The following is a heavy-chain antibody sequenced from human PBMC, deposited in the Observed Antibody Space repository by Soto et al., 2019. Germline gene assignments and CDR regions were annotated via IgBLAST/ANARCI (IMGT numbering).Heavy chain of an antibody. D-gene: IGHD7-27*01. CDR2: IYYSGST. CDR1: GGSISSSSYY. CDR3: ARPLTNWEETDDYMDV. V-gene: IGHV4-39*01. J-gene: IGHJ6*03. Sequence: PSETLSLTCTVSGGSISSSSYYWGWIRQPPGKGLEWIGSIYYSGSTYYNPSLKSRVTISVDTSKNQFSLKLSSVTAADTAVYYCARPLTNWEETDDYMDVWGKGTTVPVSS.